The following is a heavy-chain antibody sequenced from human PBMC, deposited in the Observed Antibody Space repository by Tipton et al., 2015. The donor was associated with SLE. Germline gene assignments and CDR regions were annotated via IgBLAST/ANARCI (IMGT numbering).Heavy chain of an antibody. CDR1: GGSISSDY. Sequence: TLSLTCTVSGGSISSDYWSWIRQPPGKGLEWIGYIYNSGRTNYNPALISRVSMSVDISKNQFFLTLRSVTAADTAVYFCARGDVDWGQGTLATVSS. CDR3: ARGDVD. J-gene: IGHJ4*02. V-gene: IGHV4-59*08. CDR2: IYNSGRT. D-gene: IGHD5-24*01.